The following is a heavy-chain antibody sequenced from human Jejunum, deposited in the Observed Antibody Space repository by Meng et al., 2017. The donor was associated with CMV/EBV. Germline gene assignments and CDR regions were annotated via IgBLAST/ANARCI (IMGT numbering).Heavy chain of an antibody. CDR1: GGSISRSSDY. D-gene: IGHD1-1*01. CDR3: ARLPWRYYFDN. CDR2: IYYSGNT. Sequence: VSGGSISRSSDYWGWGRQPPGKGLEWIASIYYSGNTYYNPSLKSRVTISVDTSRNRFSLKLTSVTAADTAVYYCARLPWRYYFDNWGQGTLVTVSS. V-gene: IGHV4-39*07. J-gene: IGHJ4*02.